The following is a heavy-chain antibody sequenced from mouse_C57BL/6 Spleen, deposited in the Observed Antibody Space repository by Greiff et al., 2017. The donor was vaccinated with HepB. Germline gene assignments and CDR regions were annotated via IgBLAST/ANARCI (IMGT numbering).Heavy chain of an antibody. CDR3: ARGGYDYDDGYFDY. J-gene: IGHJ2*01. Sequence: EVKLVESEGGLVQPGSSMKLSCTASGFTFSDYYMAWVRQVPEKGLEWVANINYDGSSTYYLDSLKSRFIISRDNAKNILYLQMSSLKSEDTATYYCARGGYDYDDGYFDYWGQGTTLTVSS. V-gene: IGHV5-16*01. D-gene: IGHD2-4*01. CDR2: INYDGSST. CDR1: GFTFSDYY.